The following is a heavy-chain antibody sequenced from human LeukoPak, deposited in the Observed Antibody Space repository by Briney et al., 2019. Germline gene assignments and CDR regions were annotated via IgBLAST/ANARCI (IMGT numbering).Heavy chain of an antibody. V-gene: IGHV3-21*01. D-gene: IGHD6-19*01. CDR3: ARDRGIAVAGTGAFDS. CDR1: GFTFSSYS. J-gene: IGHJ3*02. Sequence: KPGGSLRLSCAASGFTFSSYSMNWVRQAPGKGLEWVSSISSSSSYIYYADSVKGRFTISRDNAKNSLYLQMNSLRAEDTAVYYCARDRGIAVAGTGAFDSWGQGTMVTVSS. CDR2: ISSSSSYI.